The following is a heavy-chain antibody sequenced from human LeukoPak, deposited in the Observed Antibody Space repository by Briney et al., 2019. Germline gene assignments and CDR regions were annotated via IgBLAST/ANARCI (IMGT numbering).Heavy chain of an antibody. V-gene: IGHV4-34*01. CDR1: GVSFRGYY. CDR3: ARGVSLGNRILTGRSFDY. CDR2: INHSGST. Sequence: SAETLSLTCAVYGVSFRGYYWSWMRQPPGKGLEWVGEINHSGSTNYNPSLKSRVTISVDTSKNQFSLKLSSVTAADTAVYYCARGVSLGNRILTGRSFDYSGQGTLVTVSS. D-gene: IGHD3-9*01. J-gene: IGHJ4*02.